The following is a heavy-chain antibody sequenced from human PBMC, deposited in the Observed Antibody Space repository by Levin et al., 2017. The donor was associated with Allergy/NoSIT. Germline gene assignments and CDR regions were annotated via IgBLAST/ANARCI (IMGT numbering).Heavy chain of an antibody. D-gene: IGHD3-16*01. CDR1: GFTFSSYN. CDR3: ASLGSGDY. J-gene: IGHJ4*02. Sequence: GESLKISCAASGFTFSSYNMNWVRQAPGKGLERISYITSGSNIIYYADSVKGRFTTSRDNAKNSLFLQMNSLRAEDTAVYYCASLGSGDYWGQGTLVTVSS. CDR2: ITSGSNII. V-gene: IGHV3-48*01.